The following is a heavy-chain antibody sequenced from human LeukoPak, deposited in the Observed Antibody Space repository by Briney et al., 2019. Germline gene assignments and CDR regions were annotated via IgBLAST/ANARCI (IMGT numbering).Heavy chain of an antibody. V-gene: IGHV3-33*01. J-gene: IGHJ4*02. CDR1: GFTFSTYG. D-gene: IGHD4-23*01. CDR2: ISYDGSNK. Sequence: GGSLRLSCTASGFTFSTYGMHWVRQAPGKGLEWVAIISYDGSNKYYADSVKGRFSISRDNSKNTLYLQMNSLRAEDTAVYYCARDYSGNCDYWGQGTLVTVSS. CDR3: ARDYSGNCDY.